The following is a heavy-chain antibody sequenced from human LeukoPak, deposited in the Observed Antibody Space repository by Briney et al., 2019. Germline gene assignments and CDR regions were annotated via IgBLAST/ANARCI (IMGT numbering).Heavy chain of an antibody. CDR2: ISYDGSSK. J-gene: IGHJ4*02. D-gene: IGHD3-10*01. CDR1: GFTFSGYA. Sequence: GGSLRLSCAASGFTFSGYAMHWVRQAPGKGLEWVAVISYDGSSKYYADSVKGRSTISRDNSKNALYLQMNSLRPEDTALYYCAKDTYYYNSGIYNWGQGTLVTVSS. V-gene: IGHV3-30-3*02. CDR3: AKDTYYYNSGIYN.